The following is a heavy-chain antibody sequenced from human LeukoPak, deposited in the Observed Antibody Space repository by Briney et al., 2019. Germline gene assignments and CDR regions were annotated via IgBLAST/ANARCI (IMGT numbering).Heavy chain of an antibody. CDR3: ARGNTYCSGGSCWTFYWYFDL. CDR1: GGSISSGGYS. D-gene: IGHD2-15*01. J-gene: IGHJ2*01. V-gene: IGHV4-30-2*01. CDR2: IYHSGST. Sequence: SETLSLTCAVSGGSISSGGYSWSWIRQPPGKGLEWIGYIYHSGSTYYNPSLKSRVTISVDRSKNQFSLKLSSVTAADTAVYYCARGNTYCSGGSCWTFYWYFDLWGRGTLVTVSS.